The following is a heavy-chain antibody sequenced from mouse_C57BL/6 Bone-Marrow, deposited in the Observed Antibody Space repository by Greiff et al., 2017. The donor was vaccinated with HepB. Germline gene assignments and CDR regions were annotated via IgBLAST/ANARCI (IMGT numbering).Heavy chain of an antibody. CDR2: IDPANGNT. D-gene: IGHD2-2*01. CDR3: ASPYVLYGYDVPFAY. Sequence: EVQLQQSVAELVRPGASVKLSCTASGFNIKNTYMHWVKQRPEQGLEWIGRIDPANGNTKYAPKFQGKATITADTSSNTAYLQLSSLTSEDTAIYYCASPYVLYGYDVPFAYWGQGTLVTVSA. J-gene: IGHJ3*01. V-gene: IGHV14-3*01. CDR1: GFNIKNTY.